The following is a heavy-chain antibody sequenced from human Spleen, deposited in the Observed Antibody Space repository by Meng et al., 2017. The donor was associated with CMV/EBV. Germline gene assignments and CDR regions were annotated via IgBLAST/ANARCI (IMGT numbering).Heavy chain of an antibody. D-gene: IGHD4-23*01. CDR1: GGTFSSYG. Sequence: SVKVSCKASGGTFSSYGISWVRQAPGQGLEWMGGIIPILGIANYAQKFQGRVTITADKSTSTAYMELSSLRSEDTAVYYCARDRAPTVGNDAFDIWGQGTMVTVSS. CDR2: IIPILGIA. CDR3: ARDRAPTVGNDAFDI. V-gene: IGHV1-69*10. J-gene: IGHJ3*02.